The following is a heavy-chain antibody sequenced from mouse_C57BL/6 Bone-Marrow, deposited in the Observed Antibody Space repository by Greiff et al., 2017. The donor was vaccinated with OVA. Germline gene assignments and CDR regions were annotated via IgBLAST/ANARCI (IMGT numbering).Heavy chain of an antibody. D-gene: IGHD1-1*01. CDR3: ARHEARVPITTVVATGYFDV. Sequence: VQRVESGAELVKPGASVKLSCKASGYTFTEYTIHWVKQRSGQGLEWIGWFYPGSGSIKYNEKFKDKATLTADKSSSTVYMELSRLTSEDSAVYFCARHEARVPITTVVATGYFDVWGTGTTVTVSS. V-gene: IGHV1-62-2*01. CDR2: FYPGSGSI. J-gene: IGHJ1*03. CDR1: GYTFTEYT.